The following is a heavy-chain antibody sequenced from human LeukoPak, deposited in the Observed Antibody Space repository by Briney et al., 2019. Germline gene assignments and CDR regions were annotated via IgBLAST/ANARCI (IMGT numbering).Heavy chain of an antibody. J-gene: IGHJ3*02. CDR3: AKYCSSTSCRDAFDI. CDR2: IKEDGSDK. Sequence: GGSLRLSCAASGFIFTNYWMTWVRQAPGKGLEWVATIKEDGSDKHYVDSVKGRFTIARDNAKNSLFLQMSSLRADDTAVYYCAKYCSSTSCRDAFDIWGQGTMVTVSS. V-gene: IGHV3-7*01. D-gene: IGHD2-2*01. CDR1: GFIFTNYW.